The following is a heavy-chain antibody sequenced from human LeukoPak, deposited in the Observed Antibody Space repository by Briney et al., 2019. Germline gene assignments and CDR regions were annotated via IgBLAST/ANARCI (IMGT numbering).Heavy chain of an antibody. V-gene: IGHV4-59*01. CDR1: GGAISSYY. J-gene: IGHJ3*02. Sequence: SETVSLTCTVSGGAISSYYCSWIRQPPGKGLEWIGSIYYSGSTNYNPSLKSRVTISVDTSKNQFSLKLSSVTAADTAVYYCARDHDWNYERYYGSGRGDAFDIWGQGTMVTVSS. CDR3: ARDHDWNYERYYGSGRGDAFDI. D-gene: IGHD3-10*01. CDR2: IYYSGST.